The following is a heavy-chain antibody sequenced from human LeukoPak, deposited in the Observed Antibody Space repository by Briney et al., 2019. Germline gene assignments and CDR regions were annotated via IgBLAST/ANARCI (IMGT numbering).Heavy chain of an antibody. CDR2: IIPIFGTA. Sequence: GASVKVSCKASEGTFSSYAISWVRQAPGQGLEWMGGIIPIFGTANYAQKFQGRVTITTDESTSTAYMELSSLRSEDTAVYYCARVGVIVGFREYAFDIWGQGTMVTVSS. CDR3: ARVGVIVGFREYAFDI. J-gene: IGHJ3*02. D-gene: IGHD3-22*01. V-gene: IGHV1-69*05. CDR1: EGTFSSYA.